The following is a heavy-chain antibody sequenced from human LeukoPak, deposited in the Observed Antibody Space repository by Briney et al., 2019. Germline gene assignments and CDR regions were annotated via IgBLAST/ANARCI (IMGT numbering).Heavy chain of an antibody. V-gene: IGHV4-30-2*01. CDR1: GGSISSGGYY. D-gene: IGHD6-19*01. Sequence: PSETLSLTCTVSGGSISSGGYYWSWIRQPPGKGLEWIGYIYHSGSTYYNPSLKSRVTISVDRSKNQFSLKLSSVTAADTAVYYCARDLDSSGPSPAEKQDFQHWGQGTLVTVSS. CDR3: ARDLDSSGPSPAEKQDFQH. J-gene: IGHJ1*01. CDR2: IYHSGST.